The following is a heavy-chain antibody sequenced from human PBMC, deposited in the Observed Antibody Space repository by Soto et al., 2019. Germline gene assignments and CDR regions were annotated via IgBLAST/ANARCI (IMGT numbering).Heavy chain of an antibody. CDR1: GASIGASY. J-gene: IGHJ4*01. D-gene: IGHD4-17*01. CDR2: IFYSGST. CDR3: ARVSTVTNLDY. Sequence: QVQLQESGPRLVKPSETLSLTCTVSGASIGASYWSWIRQSPGKGLEWMGYIFYSGSTNYSPSLNSRVSMTVDSSKNQVSLTLSSVTAADPAVYYCARVSTVTNLDYWGHGMLVTVST. V-gene: IGHV4-59*01.